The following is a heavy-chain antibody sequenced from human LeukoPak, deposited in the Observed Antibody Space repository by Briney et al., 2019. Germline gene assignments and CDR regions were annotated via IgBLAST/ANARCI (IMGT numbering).Heavy chain of an antibody. CDR1: GGSISSSSYY. CDR2: INHSGST. J-gene: IGHJ4*02. Sequence: SETLSLTCTVFGGSISSSSYYWSWIRQPPGKGLEWIGEINHSGSTNYNPSLKSRVTISVDTSKNQFSLRLSSVTAADTAVYYCARGRRMYYDYVWGSLSPFDYWGQGTLVTVSS. D-gene: IGHD3-16*01. V-gene: IGHV4-39*07. CDR3: ARGRRMYYDYVWGSLSPFDY.